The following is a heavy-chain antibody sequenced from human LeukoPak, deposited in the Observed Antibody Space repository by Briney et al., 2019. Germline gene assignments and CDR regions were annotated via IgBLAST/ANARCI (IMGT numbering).Heavy chain of an antibody. Sequence: SETLSLTCTVSGGSISSAAYYWTWIRQHPGKGLEWIGYIYYSGSTYYNPSLESRVIISLDTSKNQFSLNLESVTTADTAVYYCAAPLDYYDSSGHDYWGQGTLVTVSS. D-gene: IGHD3-22*01. J-gene: IGHJ4*02. V-gene: IGHV4-31*03. CDR2: IYYSGST. CDR1: GGSISSAAYY. CDR3: AAPLDYYDSSGHDY.